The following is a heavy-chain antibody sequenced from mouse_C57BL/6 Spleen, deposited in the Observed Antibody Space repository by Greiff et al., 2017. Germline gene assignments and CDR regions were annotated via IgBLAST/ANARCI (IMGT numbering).Heavy chain of an antibody. D-gene: IGHD2-3*01. V-gene: IGHV1-77*01. CDR2: IGPGSGST. Sequence: QVTLKVSGAELVKPGASVKISCKASGYTFTDYYINWVKQRPGQGLEWIGKIGPGSGSTSYNEKFTGKATLTADKSSSTAYMQLSSLTSEDSAVYFCARSEYDCYYAYAMDYWGQGTSVTVSS. CDR3: ARSEYDCYYAYAMDY. J-gene: IGHJ4*01. CDR1: GYTFTDYY.